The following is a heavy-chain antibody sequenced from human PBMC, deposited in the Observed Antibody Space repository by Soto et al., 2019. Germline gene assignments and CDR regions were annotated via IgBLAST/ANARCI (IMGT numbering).Heavy chain of an antibody. D-gene: IGHD6-13*01. J-gene: IGHJ4*02. Sequence: GGSLRLSCAASGFTFSSYAMSWFRQAPGKGLEWVSAISGSGGSTYYADSVKGRFAISRDNSKNTLYLQMNSLRAEDTAVYYCAKETEYSSSWYRFWGQGTLVTVSS. CDR1: GFTFSSYA. CDR3: AKETEYSSSWYRF. V-gene: IGHV3-23*01. CDR2: ISGSGGST.